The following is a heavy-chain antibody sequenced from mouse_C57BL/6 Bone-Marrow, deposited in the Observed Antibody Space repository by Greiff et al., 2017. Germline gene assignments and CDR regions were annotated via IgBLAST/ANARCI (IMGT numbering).Heavy chain of an antibody. D-gene: IGHD1-1*01. CDR3: ARKDYYGSHYAMDY. Sequence: QVQLKESGPGLVQPSQSLSITCTVSGFSLTSYGVHWVRQSPGKGLEWLGVIWSGGSTDYNAAFISRLSISKDNSKSQVFFKMNSLQADDTAIYYCARKDYYGSHYAMDYWGQGTSVTVSS. V-gene: IGHV2-2*01. CDR2: IWSGGST. CDR1: GFSLTSYG. J-gene: IGHJ4*01.